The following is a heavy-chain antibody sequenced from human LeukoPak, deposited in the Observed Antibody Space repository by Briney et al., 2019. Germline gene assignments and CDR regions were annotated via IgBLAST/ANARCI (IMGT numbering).Heavy chain of an antibody. J-gene: IGHJ5*02. V-gene: IGHV4-59*01. CDR1: GGSINDYY. CDR2: ISNSGTT. CDR3: ARVVRGAVTSNCFDP. Sequence: SETLSLTCTVSGGSINDYYWTWIRQAPGKGLEWIGYISNSGTTDYNPSLKSRVTMSVDTSNNEFSLRLTSVTAADMAMYYCARVVRGAVTSNCFDPWGQGTLVTVSS. D-gene: IGHD4-17*01.